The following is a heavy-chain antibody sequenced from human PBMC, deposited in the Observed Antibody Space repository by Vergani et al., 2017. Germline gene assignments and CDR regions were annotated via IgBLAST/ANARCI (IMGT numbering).Heavy chain of an antibody. CDR2: IYYSGST. Sequence: QLQLQESGPGLVKPSETLSLTCTVSGGSISSSSYYWGWIRQPPGKGLEWIGSIYYSGSTYYNPSLKSRVTISVDTSKNQFSLKLSSVTAADTAVYYCARVGKPRAMVRGVDVNWGQGTLVTVSS. CDR1: GGSISSSSYY. CDR3: ARVGKPRAMVRGVDVN. D-gene: IGHD3-10*01. V-gene: IGHV4-39*01. J-gene: IGHJ4*02.